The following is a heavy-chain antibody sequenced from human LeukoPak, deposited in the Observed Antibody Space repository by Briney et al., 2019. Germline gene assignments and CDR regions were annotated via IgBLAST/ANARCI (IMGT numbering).Heavy chain of an antibody. J-gene: IGHJ6*03. D-gene: IGHD1-26*01. V-gene: IGHV1-8*03. CDR2: MNPNSGNT. Sequence: ASVKVSCKASGYTFTSYDINRVRQATGQGLEWMGWMNPNSGNTGYAQKFQGRVTITRNTSISTAYMELSSLRSEDTAVYYCARLVGATDVDYYMDVWGKGTTLTVSS. CDR1: GYTFTSYD. CDR3: ARLVGATDVDYYMDV.